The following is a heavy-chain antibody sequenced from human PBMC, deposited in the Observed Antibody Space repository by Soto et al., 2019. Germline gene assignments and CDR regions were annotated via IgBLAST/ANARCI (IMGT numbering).Heavy chain of an antibody. J-gene: IGHJ4*02. Sequence: QVQLQQWGAGLLKPSETLSLTCAVYGGSFSGYYWSWIRQPPGKGLEWIGEINHSGSTNYNPSLKSRVTLSVATSKNQFSLKLSSVTAADTAVYYCARAYYGSGSFDYWGQGTLVTVSS. V-gene: IGHV4-34*01. CDR2: INHSGST. CDR3: ARAYYGSGSFDY. CDR1: GGSFSGYY. D-gene: IGHD3-10*01.